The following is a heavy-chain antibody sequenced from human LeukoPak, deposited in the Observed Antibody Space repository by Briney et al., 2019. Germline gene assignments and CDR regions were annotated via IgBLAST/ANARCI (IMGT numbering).Heavy chain of an antibody. CDR2: IGSSSSTI. CDR3: ARYGAPEDYYGMDV. CDR1: GFTFSSHS. V-gene: IGHV3-48*02. D-gene: IGHD4/OR15-4a*01. J-gene: IGHJ6*02. Sequence: PGGSLRLSCAASGFTFSSHSMNWVRQAPGKGLEWVSYIGSSSSTIYYADSVKGRFTISRDNAKNSLYLQMNSLRDEDTAVYYCARYGAPEDYYGMDVWGQGTTVTVSS.